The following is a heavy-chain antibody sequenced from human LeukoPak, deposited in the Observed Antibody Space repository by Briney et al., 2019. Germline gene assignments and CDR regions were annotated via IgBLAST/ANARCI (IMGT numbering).Heavy chain of an antibody. Sequence: SETLSLTCTVSGGSINNYYWTWIRQPPGKGLEWIGYISYSGSTNYNPSLKSRVTLSVDTSKNQISLKLRFVTAADTAVYYCAREGTTGWFDPWGQGTLVTVSS. CDR3: AREGTTGWFDP. CDR2: ISYSGST. CDR1: GGSINNYY. D-gene: IGHD1-14*01. V-gene: IGHV4-59*01. J-gene: IGHJ5*02.